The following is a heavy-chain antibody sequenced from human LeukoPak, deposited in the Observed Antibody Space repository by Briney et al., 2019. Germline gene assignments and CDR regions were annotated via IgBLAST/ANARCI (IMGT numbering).Heavy chain of an antibody. D-gene: IGHD3-9*01. J-gene: IGHJ3*02. CDR2: IIPIFGTS. CDR1: GGTFSTYA. CDR3: ARDDGRYFDRLGHDAFDI. V-gene: IGHV1-69*13. Sequence: GASVKVSCKASGGTFSTYAISWVRQAPGKGLEWVGGIIPIFGTSNYAQKFQGRVTITADESTSTAYMELSSLRSEDTAVYYCARDDGRYFDRLGHDAFDIWGQGTLVTVSS.